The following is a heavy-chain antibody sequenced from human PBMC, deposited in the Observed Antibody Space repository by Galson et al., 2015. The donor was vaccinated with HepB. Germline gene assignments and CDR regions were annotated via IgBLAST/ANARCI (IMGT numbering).Heavy chain of an antibody. CDR1: GFTFSDYY. Sequence: SLRLSCAASGFTFSDYYMSWIRQAPGKGLEWVSYISSSSSYTNYADSVKGRFTISRDNAKNSLYLQMNSLRAEDTAVYYCARGNGGSPYYYYGMDVWGQGTTVTVSS. CDR3: ARGNGGSPYYYYGMDV. D-gene: IGHD1-26*01. V-gene: IGHV3-11*06. CDR2: ISSSSSYT. J-gene: IGHJ6*02.